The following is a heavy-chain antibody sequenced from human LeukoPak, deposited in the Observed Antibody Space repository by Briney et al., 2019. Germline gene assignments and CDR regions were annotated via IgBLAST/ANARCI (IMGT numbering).Heavy chain of an antibody. Sequence: KPGGSLRLSCAASGFTFSSFSMNWVRQAPGKGLEWVSSISSSSNYMYYADSVRGRFTISRDNAKNSLYLQMNSLRAEDTAVYYCARDLFENYYDSSGYHSRTLDYWGQGTLVTVSS. CDR2: ISSSSNYM. V-gene: IGHV3-21*01. CDR3: ARDLFENYYDSSGYHSRTLDY. J-gene: IGHJ4*02. D-gene: IGHD3-22*01. CDR1: GFTFSSFS.